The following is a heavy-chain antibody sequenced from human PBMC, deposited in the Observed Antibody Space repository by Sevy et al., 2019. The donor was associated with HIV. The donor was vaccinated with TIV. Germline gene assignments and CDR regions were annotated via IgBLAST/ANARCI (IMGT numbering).Heavy chain of an antibody. CDR3: VRAMAAAQSY. D-gene: IGHD6-13*01. CDR1: GFTFSSYA. V-gene: IGHV3-7*01. J-gene: IGHJ4*02. CDR2: INQDGNKK. Sequence: GGSLRLSCAASGFTFSSYAMSRVRQAPGKGLEWVANINQDGNKKYYVDSVKGRFTISRDNIMNSVHLQMNSLRAEDTAVYYCVRAMAAAQSYWGQGALVTVSS.